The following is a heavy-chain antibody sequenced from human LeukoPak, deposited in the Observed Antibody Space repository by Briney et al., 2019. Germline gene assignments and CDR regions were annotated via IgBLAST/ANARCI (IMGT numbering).Heavy chain of an antibody. CDR1: GYTYTGYG. D-gene: IGHD3-22*01. CDR2: ISAYNGKT. V-gene: IGHV1-18*01. CDR3: ARDDVVVAARFDY. Sequence: GSVRDSPVASGYTYTGYGVSWVRPAPGQGLEWMGWISAYNGKTNYAQKVQGRFTMSRDTSTSTAYMELRSLRSDDTAVYYCARDDVVVAARFDYWGQGTLVTVSS. J-gene: IGHJ4*02.